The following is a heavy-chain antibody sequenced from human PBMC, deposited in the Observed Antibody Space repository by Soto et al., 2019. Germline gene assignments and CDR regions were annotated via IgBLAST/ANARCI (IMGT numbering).Heavy chain of an antibody. CDR2: MNPNSGNT. CDR1: GYTFTSYD. V-gene: IGHV1-8*01. CDR3: ARGPHITIFGVVIISFWFDP. J-gene: IGHJ5*02. Sequence: ASVKVSCKASGYTFTSYDINWVRQATGQGLEWMGWMNPNSGNTGYAQKFQGRVTMTRNTSISTAYMELSSLRSEDTAVYYCARGPHITIFGVVIISFWFDPWGQGTLVTVSS. D-gene: IGHD3-3*01.